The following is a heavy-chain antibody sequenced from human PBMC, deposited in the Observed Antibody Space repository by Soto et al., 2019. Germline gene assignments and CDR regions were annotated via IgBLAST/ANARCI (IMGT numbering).Heavy chain of an antibody. CDR3: ARGVLGLHSPGHRPFDY. J-gene: IGHJ4*02. CDR2: IKQDGSEK. D-gene: IGHD3-16*01. V-gene: IGHV3-7*01. CDR1: GFTVSSYW. Sequence: PGGSLRLSCAASGFTVSSYWMSWVRQAPGKGLEWVANIKQDGSEKYYVDSVKGRSTISRDNAKNSLYLQMNSLRAEDTAVYYCARGVLGLHSPGHRPFDYWGQGTLVTVSS.